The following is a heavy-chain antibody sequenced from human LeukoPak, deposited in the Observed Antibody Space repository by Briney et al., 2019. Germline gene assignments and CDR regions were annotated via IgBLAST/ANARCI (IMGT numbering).Heavy chain of an antibody. CDR3: AKGDIVYYDYYFDY. D-gene: IGHD2-15*01. CDR2: ISGSGGST. J-gene: IGHJ4*02. Sequence: GGSLRLSCAASGFTFSSYAMSWVRQAPGKGLEWVSAISGSGGSTYYADSVKGRFTISRDNSKSTLYLQMNSLRAEDTAVYYCAKGDIVYYDYYFDYWGQGTLVTVSS. CDR1: GFTFSSYA. V-gene: IGHV3-23*01.